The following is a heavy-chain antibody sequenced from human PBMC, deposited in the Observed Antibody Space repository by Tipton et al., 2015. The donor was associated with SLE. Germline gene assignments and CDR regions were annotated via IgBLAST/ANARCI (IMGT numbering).Heavy chain of an antibody. Sequence: TLSLTCAVSGGSISSSNWWSWVRQPPGKGLEWIGYIYYSGSTYYNPSLKSRVTISVDTSKNQFSLKLSSVTAADTAVYYCARGDSSSWYFDYWGQGTLVTVSS. CDR3: ARGDSSSWYFDY. V-gene: IGHV4-4*02. J-gene: IGHJ4*02. CDR1: GGSISSSNW. CDR2: IYYSGST. D-gene: IGHD6-13*01.